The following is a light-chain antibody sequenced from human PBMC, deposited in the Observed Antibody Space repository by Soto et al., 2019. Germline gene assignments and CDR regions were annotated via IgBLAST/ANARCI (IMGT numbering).Light chain of an antibody. J-gene: IGKJ2*01. Sequence: DIQMTQSPSSLSASVGDRVTITCRASQGISTYLAWYQQKPGKVPKLLIYASSTLQSGVPSRSSGRGSGTDVTLPISSLQPEDVATYYCQQYNSAPHTVGQGTKREIK. V-gene: IGKV1-27*01. CDR3: QQYNSAPHT. CDR1: QGISTY. CDR2: ASS.